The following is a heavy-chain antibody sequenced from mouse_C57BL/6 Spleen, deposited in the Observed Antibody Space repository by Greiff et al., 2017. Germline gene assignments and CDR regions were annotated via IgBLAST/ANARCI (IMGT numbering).Heavy chain of an antibody. CDR3: TRGRGYAMDY. Sequence: QLQQSGAELVRPGASVTLSCKASGYTFTDYEMHWVKQTPVHGLEWIGAIDPETGGTAYNQKFKGKAILTADKSSSTAYMELRSLTSEDSAVYYCTRGRGYAMDYWGQGTSVTVSS. V-gene: IGHV1-15*01. CDR2: IDPETGGT. CDR1: GYTFTDYE. J-gene: IGHJ4*01.